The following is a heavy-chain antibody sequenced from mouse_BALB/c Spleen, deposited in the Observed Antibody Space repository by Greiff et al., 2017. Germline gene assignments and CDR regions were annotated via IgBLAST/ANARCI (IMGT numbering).Heavy chain of an antibody. Sequence: VQLQQSGAELARPGASVKLSCKASGYTFTSYWMQWVKQRPGQGLEWIGAIYPGDGDTRYTQKFKGKATLTADKSSSTAYMQLSSLASEDSAVYYCAGSGMTLYAMDYWGQGTSVTVSS. CDR2: IYPGDGDT. J-gene: IGHJ4*01. CDR1: GYTFTSYW. D-gene: IGHD2-10*02. CDR3: AGSGMTLYAMDY. V-gene: IGHV1-87*01.